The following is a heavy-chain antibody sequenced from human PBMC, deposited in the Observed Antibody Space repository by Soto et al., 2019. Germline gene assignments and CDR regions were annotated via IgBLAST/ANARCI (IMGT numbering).Heavy chain of an antibody. Sequence: QVQLVQSGAEVKKPGASVKVSCKASGYTFTSYGISWVRQAPGQGLEWMGWISAYNGNRNYAQKLQXXXTXXTDTSTSTAYMELRSLRSDDTAVYYCASDSPPVDYWGQGTLVTVSS. J-gene: IGHJ4*02. CDR1: GYTFTSYG. CDR2: ISAYNGNR. V-gene: IGHV1-18*01. CDR3: ASDSPPVDY.